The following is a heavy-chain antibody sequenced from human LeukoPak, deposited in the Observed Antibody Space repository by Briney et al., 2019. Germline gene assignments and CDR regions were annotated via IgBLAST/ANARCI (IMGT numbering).Heavy chain of an antibody. CDR1: GFSFNRHW. D-gene: IGHD6-13*01. V-gene: IGHV3-74*01. J-gene: IGHJ4*02. Sequence: GGSLRLSCAASGFSFNRHWMHWVRQAPGKGPVWVSRIDNGGSGTGYADSVKGRFTISRDNAKNTLYLQMSSLRVEDTAVYYCARGLEGAGTDYWGQGTLVTVSS. CDR2: IDNGGSGT. CDR3: ARGLEGAGTDY.